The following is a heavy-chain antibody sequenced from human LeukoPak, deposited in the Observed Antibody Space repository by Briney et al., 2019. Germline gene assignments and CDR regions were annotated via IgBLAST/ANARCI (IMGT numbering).Heavy chain of an antibody. CDR2: IYYSGNT. CDR3: ARGSSDNSSTVTTTPYYFDY. CDR1: GGSVSSGSYY. V-gene: IGHV4-61*01. D-gene: IGHD4-17*01. Sequence: SETLSLTCTVSGGSVSSGSYYWSWIRQPPGKGLEWIGYIYYSGNTNYNPSLKSRVTISVDTSKNQFSLKLSSVTAADTAVYYCARGSSDNSSTVTTTPYYFDYWGQGTLVTVSS. J-gene: IGHJ4*02.